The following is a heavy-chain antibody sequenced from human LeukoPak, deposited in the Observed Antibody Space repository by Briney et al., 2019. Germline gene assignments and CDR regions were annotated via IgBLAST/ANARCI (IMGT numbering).Heavy chain of an antibody. CDR2: IKQDGSEK. J-gene: IGHJ6*03. D-gene: IGHD6-19*01. V-gene: IGHV3-7*01. CDR1: GFTFSSYW. CDR3: ARDTREGKAGDYYYYMDV. Sequence: GGSLRLSCAASGFTFSSYWMSWVRQAPGKGLEWVANIKQDGSEKYYVDSVKGRFTISRDSAKNSLYLQMNSLRAEDTAVYYCARDTREGKAGDYYYYMDVWGKGTTVTVSS.